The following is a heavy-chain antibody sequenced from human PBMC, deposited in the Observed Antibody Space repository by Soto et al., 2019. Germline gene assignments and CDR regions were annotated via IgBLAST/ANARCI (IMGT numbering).Heavy chain of an antibody. CDR2: IYPGDSDT. CDR1: GYSFTSYW. V-gene: IGHV5-51*01. J-gene: IGHJ3*02. Sequence: GESLKISCKFSGYSFTSYWIGWVRQMPGKGLEWMGIIYPGDSDTRYSPSFQGHVTISADKSFTTAYLQWSSLKASDTAMYYCAQSPRLTEAFDIWCQGTLVTVSS. CDR3: AQSPRLTEAFDI.